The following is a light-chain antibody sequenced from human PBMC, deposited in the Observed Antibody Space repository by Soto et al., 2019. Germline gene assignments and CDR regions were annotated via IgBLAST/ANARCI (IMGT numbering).Light chain of an antibody. Sequence: EIVMTQSPATLSVFPGERATLSCRASQSVSSNLAWYQQKPGQAPRLLIYRASTRATGIPARFIGSGSGTEFPLTISSLQSEDFAVYYCQHYNNWPPWTFGQGTKVEIK. CDR2: RAS. CDR1: QSVSSN. CDR3: QHYNNWPPWT. J-gene: IGKJ1*01. V-gene: IGKV3-15*01.